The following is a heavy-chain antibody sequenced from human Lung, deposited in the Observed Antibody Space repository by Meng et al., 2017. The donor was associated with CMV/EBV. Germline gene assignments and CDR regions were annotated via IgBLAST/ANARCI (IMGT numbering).Heavy chain of an antibody. D-gene: IGHD3-3*01. CDR1: GFSFDTYW. CDR2: IKSDGIEN. J-gene: IGHJ4*02. CDR3: ARGLAPSNTNFGAPHAY. V-gene: IGHV3-7*01. Sequence: SCVGSGFSFDTYWMTWARQAPGKGLEWVANIKSDGIENNVLDAVKGRFTISRDNAKNALYLQMNRLRTEDTAFYYCARGLAPSNTNFGAPHAYWGQGXLVTVSS.